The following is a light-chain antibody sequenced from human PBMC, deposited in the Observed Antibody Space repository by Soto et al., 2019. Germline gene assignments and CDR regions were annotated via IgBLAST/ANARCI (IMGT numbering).Light chain of an antibody. Sequence: QSVLTQPASVSGSPGQSITISCTGTSSDVGGYNYVSWYQHHPGKAPKLIIYDVTNRPSGVSNPFSGSKSGNTASLTISGLQPEDEADYDCSSYTTSNTRQIVVGTGTNVTV. CDR2: DVT. CDR1: SSDVGGYNY. CDR3: SSYTTSNTRQIV. V-gene: IGLV2-14*03. J-gene: IGLJ1*01.